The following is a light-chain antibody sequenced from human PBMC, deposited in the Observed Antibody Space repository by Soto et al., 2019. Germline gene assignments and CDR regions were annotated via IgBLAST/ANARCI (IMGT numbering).Light chain of an antibody. CDR1: QDISSF. CDR2: AAS. J-gene: IGKJ4*01. V-gene: IGKV1-9*01. Sequence: IQLTQSPSSLSASVGDRVTITCRASQDISSFLAWYQQKPGKPPKLLIFAASTLQSGVPSRFSGSGSGTDFTLTISSLQPEDFATYYCQQTESYPSTFGGGTKVEIK. CDR3: QQTESYPST.